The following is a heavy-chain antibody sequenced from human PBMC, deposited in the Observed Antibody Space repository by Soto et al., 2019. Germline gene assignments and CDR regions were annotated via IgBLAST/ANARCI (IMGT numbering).Heavy chain of an antibody. CDR1: GYTFTSYY. CDR2: INPSGGST. D-gene: IGHD4-17*01. Sequence: SCKASGYTFTSYYMHWVRQAPGQGLKWMGIINPSGGSTSYAQKFQGRVTMTRDTSTSTVYMELSSLRSEDTAVYYCARGGPYYGDYRLIDYWGQGTLVTVSS. J-gene: IGHJ4*02. V-gene: IGHV1-46*01. CDR3: ARGGPYYGDYRLIDY.